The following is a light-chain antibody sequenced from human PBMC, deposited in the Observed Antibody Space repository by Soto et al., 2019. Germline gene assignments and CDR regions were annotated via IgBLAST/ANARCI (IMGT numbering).Light chain of an antibody. Sequence: QSVLTQPPSVSGAPRQRVTISCSGSNSNIGNNAVNWYQQLPGKAPKLLIYYDDLLPSGVSDRFSGSKSGTSASLAISGLQSEDEADYYCASKAGSSRHVVFGGGTKLTVL. V-gene: IGLV1-36*01. CDR2: YDD. J-gene: IGLJ2*01. CDR1: NSNIGNNA. CDR3: ASKAGSSRHVV.